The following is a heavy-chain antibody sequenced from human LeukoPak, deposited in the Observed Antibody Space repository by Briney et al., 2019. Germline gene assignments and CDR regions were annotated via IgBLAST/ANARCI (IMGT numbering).Heavy chain of an antibody. CDR1: GGSISSSSFS. V-gene: IGHV4-39*01. D-gene: IGHD3-10*01. CDR3: ASPGCYASGSYCHYFDY. Sequence: SETLSLTCTVSGGSISSSSFSWGWIRQPPGKGLEWIGSIYYSGSTYYNPSLKSRVIISVDTSKNQFSLKLSSVTAADTAVYYCASPGCYASGSYCHYFDYWGQGALVTVSS. J-gene: IGHJ4*02. CDR2: IYYSGST.